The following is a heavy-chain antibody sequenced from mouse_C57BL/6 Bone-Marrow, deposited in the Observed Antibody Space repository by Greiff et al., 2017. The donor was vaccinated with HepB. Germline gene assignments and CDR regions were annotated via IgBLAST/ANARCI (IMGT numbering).Heavy chain of an antibody. CDR3: ARRRLRYWYFDV. CDR2: IYWDDDK. CDR1: GFSLSTSGMG. V-gene: IGHV8-12*01. D-gene: IGHD1-1*01. J-gene: IGHJ1*03. Sequence: QVTLKESGPGILQSSQTLSLTCSFSGFSLSTSGMGVSWIRQPSGKGLEWLAHIYWDDDKRYNPSLKSRLTISKDTSRNQVFLKITSVDTADTATYYCARRRLRYWYFDVWGTGTTVTVSS.